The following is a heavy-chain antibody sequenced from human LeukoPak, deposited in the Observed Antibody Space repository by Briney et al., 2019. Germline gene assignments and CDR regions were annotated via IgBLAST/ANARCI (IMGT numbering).Heavy chain of an antibody. CDR3: ARAPFSGRGTFDP. J-gene: IGHJ5*02. V-gene: IGHV4-39*01. CDR1: GGSISSSSYY. CDR2: IYYSGST. D-gene: IGHD5-12*01. Sequence: SETLSLTCTVSGGSISSSSYYWGWIRQPPGKGLEWIGSIYYSGSTYYNPSLKSRVTISVDTSKNQFFLKLSSVTAADTAVYYCARAPFSGRGTFDPWGQGTLVTVSS.